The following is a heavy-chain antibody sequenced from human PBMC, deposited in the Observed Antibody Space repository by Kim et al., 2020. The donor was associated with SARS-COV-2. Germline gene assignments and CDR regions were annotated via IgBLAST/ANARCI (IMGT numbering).Heavy chain of an antibody. Sequence: SETLSLTCTVSGGSISNNYWTWIRQPPGTALEWVCYIHHSGKSNYNPSPNSRVTMSVDASKNQFSLNLRSGTAAGTALYFCARDDSGWYNGYFYYNGLDVGGPGTTVTV. CDR1: GGSISNNY. CDR3: ARDDSGWYNGYFYYNGLDV. CDR2: IHHSGKS. D-gene: IGHD6-19*01. V-gene: IGHV4-59*01. J-gene: IGHJ6*02.